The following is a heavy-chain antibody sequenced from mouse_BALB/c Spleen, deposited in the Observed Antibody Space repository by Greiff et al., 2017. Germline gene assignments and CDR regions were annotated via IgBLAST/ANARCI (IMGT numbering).Heavy chain of an antibody. CDR2: IWSDGST. CDR3: ARQYGNYHYYAMDY. Sequence: VQLKESGPGLVAPSQSLSITCTVSGFSLTSYGVHWVRQPPGKGLEWLVVIWSDGSTTYNSALKSRLSISKDNSKSQVFLKMNSLQTDDTAMYYCARQYGNYHYYAMDYWGQGTSVTVSS. V-gene: IGHV2-6-1*01. D-gene: IGHD2-1*01. CDR1: GFSLTSYG. J-gene: IGHJ4*01.